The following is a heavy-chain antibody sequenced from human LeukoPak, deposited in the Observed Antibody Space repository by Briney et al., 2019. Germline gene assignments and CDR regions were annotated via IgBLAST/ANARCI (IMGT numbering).Heavy chain of an antibody. V-gene: IGHV3-30*02. D-gene: IGHD1-26*01. CDR2: IRYDGSNK. Sequence: GGSLRLSCAASGFTFSSYGMHWVRQAPGKGLEWVAFIRYDGSNKYYADSVKGRFTISRDNSKNTLYLQMNSLRAEDTAVYYCAKTSSKGIVGAHFDYWGQGTLVTVSS. CDR1: GFTFSSYG. J-gene: IGHJ4*02. CDR3: AKTSSKGIVGAHFDY.